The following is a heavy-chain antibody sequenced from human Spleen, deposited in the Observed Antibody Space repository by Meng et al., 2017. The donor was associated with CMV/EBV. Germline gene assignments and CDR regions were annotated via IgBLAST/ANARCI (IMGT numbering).Heavy chain of an antibody. CDR3: ARSLGQLLSSGWYFDL. Sequence: ASVSVGSYYWSWLRQSPGKGLEWIGYIYYSGSTHYNPSLKSRVTISVDTSKNQFSLKLTSVTAADTAVYYCARSLGQLLSSGWYFDLWGRGTLVTVSS. D-gene: IGHD2-2*01. V-gene: IGHV4-61*01. CDR2: IYYSGST. CDR1: ASVSVGSYY. J-gene: IGHJ2*01.